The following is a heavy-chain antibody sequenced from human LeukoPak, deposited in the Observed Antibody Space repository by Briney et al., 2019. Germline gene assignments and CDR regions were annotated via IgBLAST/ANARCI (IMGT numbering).Heavy chain of an antibody. V-gene: IGHV3-23*01. CDR3: AKNYDSSGYYFDAFDI. D-gene: IGHD3-22*01. CDR2: ISGSGGST. CDR1: GFTFSDYY. Sequence: GGSLRLSCSASGFTFSDYYMSWIRQAPGKGLEWVSAISGSGGSTYYADSVKGRFTISRDNSKNTLYLQMNSLRAEDTAVYYCAKNYDSSGYYFDAFDIWGQGTMVTVSS. J-gene: IGHJ3*02.